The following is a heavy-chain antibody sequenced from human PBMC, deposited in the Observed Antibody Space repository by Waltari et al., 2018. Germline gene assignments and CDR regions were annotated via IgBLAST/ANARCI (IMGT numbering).Heavy chain of an antibody. J-gene: IGHJ4*02. CDR2: IYYSGIT. Sequence: QLQLQESGPGLVKPSETLSLTCTVSGGSISSSSYYRGWIRQPPGKGLEWIGSIYYSGITYYNPSLKSRVTISVDTSKNQFSLKLSSVTAADTAVYYCARQVLRESYSPRGHFDYWGQGTLVTVSS. CDR1: GGSISSSSYY. CDR3: ARQVLRESYSPRGHFDY. D-gene: IGHD3-10*01. V-gene: IGHV4-39*01.